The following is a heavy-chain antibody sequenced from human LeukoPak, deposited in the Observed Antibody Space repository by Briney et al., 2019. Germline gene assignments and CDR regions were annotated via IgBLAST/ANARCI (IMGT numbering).Heavy chain of an antibody. CDR2: IYYSGST. J-gene: IGHJ6*03. Sequence: SETLSLTCTVSGGSISSSSYYWGWIRQPPGKGLEWIGSIYYSGSTYYNPSLKSRVTISVDTSKNQFSLKLSSVTAADTAVYYCARVGAGFWSGYHDEDYYYYMDVWGKGTTVTVS. D-gene: IGHD3-3*01. V-gene: IGHV4-39*07. CDR1: GGSISSSSYY. CDR3: ARVGAGFWSGYHDEDYYYYMDV.